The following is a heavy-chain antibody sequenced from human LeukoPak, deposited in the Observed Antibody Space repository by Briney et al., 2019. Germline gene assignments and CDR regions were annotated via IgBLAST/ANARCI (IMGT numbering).Heavy chain of an antibody. CDR2: IKQDGSEK. CDR1: GFTFSNCW. V-gene: IGHV3-7*01. CDR3: ARDDTVTTRVGFID. J-gene: IGHJ4*02. Sequence: PGGSLRLSCAASGFTFSNCWMSWVRQAPGKGLEWVANIKQDGSEKYYVDSVKGRFTISRDNAKNSLYLQMNSLRAEDTAVFYCARDDTVTTRVGFIDWGQGTLVTVSS. D-gene: IGHD4-17*01.